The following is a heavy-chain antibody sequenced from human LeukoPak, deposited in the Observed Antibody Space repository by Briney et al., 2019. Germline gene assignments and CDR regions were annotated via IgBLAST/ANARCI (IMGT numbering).Heavy chain of an antibody. D-gene: IGHD2-2*01. CDR1: GYTFTGYY. Sequence: ASVKVSCKASGYTFTGYYMHWVRQAPGQGLEWMGWINPNSGGTNYAQKFQGRVTMTRDTSISTAYMELSRPRSDDTAVYYCASASPPIVVVPAAIWFDPWGQGTLVTVSS. CDR3: ASASPPIVVVPAAIWFDP. CDR2: INPNSGGT. J-gene: IGHJ5*02. V-gene: IGHV1-2*02.